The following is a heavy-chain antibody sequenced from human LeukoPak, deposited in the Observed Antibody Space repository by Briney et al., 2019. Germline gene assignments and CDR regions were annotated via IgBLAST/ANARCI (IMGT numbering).Heavy chain of an antibody. CDR3: ATQQGGNPAY. J-gene: IGHJ4*02. V-gene: IGHV3-74*01. CDR1: GLTFSRHW. CDR2: ITNDGSST. Sequence: PGGSLRLSCAASGLTFSRHWMHWVRQASGKGLVWVSRITNDGSSTTYADSVKGRFTISRDNAKNMLYLQVNSLRAEDTAVYYSATQQGGNPAYWGQGTLVTVSS. D-gene: IGHD1-14*01.